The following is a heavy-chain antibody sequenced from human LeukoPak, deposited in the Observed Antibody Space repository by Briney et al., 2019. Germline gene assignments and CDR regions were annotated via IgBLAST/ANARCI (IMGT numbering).Heavy chain of an antibody. CDR3: ARDGPTYDFWSGYYNYYYYMDV. D-gene: IGHD3-3*01. CDR1: GGSISSYY. CDR2: IYTSGST. V-gene: IGHV4-4*07. Sequence: SETLSLTCTVSGGSISSYYWSWIRQLAGKGLEWIGRIYTSGSTNYNPSLKSRVTMSVDTSKNQFSLKLSSVTAADTAVYYCARDGPTYDFWSGYYNYYYYMDVWGKGTTVTVSS. J-gene: IGHJ6*03.